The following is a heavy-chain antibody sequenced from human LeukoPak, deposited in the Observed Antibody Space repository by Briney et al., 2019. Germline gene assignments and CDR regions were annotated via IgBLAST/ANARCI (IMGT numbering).Heavy chain of an antibody. V-gene: IGHV4-61*02. Sequence: PSETLSLTCTVSGGSISSGSYYWSWIRQPAGKGLERIGRIYTSGSTNYNPSLKSRVTISVDTSKNQFSLKLSSVTAADTAVYYCAREDCSGGSCYPGIWGQGTMVTVSS. CDR3: AREDCSGGSCYPGI. J-gene: IGHJ3*02. CDR2: IYTSGST. D-gene: IGHD2-15*01. CDR1: GGSISSGSYY.